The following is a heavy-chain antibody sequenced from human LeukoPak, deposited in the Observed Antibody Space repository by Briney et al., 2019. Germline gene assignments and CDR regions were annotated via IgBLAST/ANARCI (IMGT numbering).Heavy chain of an antibody. V-gene: IGHV1-18*01. D-gene: IGHD6-19*01. CDR1: GYTFTSYG. CDR3: ARDLGGAVAGPRFDC. J-gene: IGHJ4*02. CDR2: ISAYNGNT. Sequence: ASVKVSCKASGYTFTSYGISWVRQAPGQGLEWMGWISAYNGNTNYAQSLQGRVTMTTDTSTSTVYMEMRSLTSDDTAVYYCARDLGGAVAGPRFDCWGQGTLVTVSS.